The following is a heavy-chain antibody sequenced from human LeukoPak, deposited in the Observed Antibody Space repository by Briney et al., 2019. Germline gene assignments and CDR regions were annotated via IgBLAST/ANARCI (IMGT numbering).Heavy chain of an antibody. V-gene: IGHV1-69*13. CDR2: IIPIFGTA. Sequence: SVKVSCKASGYTFTSYAISWVRQAPGQGLEWMGGIIPIFGTANYAQKFQGGVTITADESTSTAYMELSSLRSEDTAVYYCARARRYSYGYYYYMDVWGKGTTVTVS. D-gene: IGHD5-18*01. CDR3: ARARRYSYGYYYYMDV. J-gene: IGHJ6*03. CDR1: GYTFTSYA.